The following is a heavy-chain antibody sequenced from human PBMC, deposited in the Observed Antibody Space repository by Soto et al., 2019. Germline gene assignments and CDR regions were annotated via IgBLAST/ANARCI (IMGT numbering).Heavy chain of an antibody. Sequence: ASVKVSCKASGYTFTAYYLPWVRQAPGQGLEWMGWINPHTGGPDYAQKFQDRVTMTRDTSISTVYMELSRLKSDEKAIYYCARQQDRGIRAAGFDFWGQGTLVTVSS. CDR1: GYTFTAYY. D-gene: IGHD6-13*01. J-gene: IGHJ4*02. CDR2: INPHTGGP. V-gene: IGHV1-2*02. CDR3: ARQQDRGIRAAGFDF.